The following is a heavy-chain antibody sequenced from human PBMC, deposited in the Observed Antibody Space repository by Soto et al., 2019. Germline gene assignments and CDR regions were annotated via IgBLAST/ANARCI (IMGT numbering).Heavy chain of an antibody. V-gene: IGHV1-69*02. Sequence: SVKVSSKGSGGTFSRYTISWVRQDPGQGLEWMRRIIPILGIANYAQKFQGRVTITADKSTSTAYMELSSMRSEDTAVYYCARSTDGYCSGGSCPTTFDYWGQGTLVTVSS. J-gene: IGHJ4*02. CDR1: GGTFSRYT. CDR2: IIPILGIA. D-gene: IGHD2-15*01. CDR3: ARSTDGYCSGGSCPTTFDY.